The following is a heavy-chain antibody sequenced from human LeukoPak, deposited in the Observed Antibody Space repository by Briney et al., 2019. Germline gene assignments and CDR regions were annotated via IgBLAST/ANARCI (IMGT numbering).Heavy chain of an antibody. Sequence: PSETLSLTCAVYGGSFSGYYWSWIRQPPGKGLEWIGEINHSGSTNYNPSLKSRVTISVDTSKNQFSLKLRSVTAADTAVYYCARGRITIFGVVIILDGVEAFDIWGQGTMVTVSS. CDR2: INHSGST. J-gene: IGHJ3*02. CDR1: GGSFSGYY. V-gene: IGHV4-34*01. D-gene: IGHD3-3*01. CDR3: ARGRITIFGVVIILDGVEAFDI.